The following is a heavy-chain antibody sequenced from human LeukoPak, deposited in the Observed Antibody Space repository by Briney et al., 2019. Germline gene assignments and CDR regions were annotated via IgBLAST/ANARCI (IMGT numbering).Heavy chain of an antibody. CDR2: IFSGGPT. J-gene: IGHJ3*02. CDR3: VNFYHSGGPTAGGFDI. Sequence: GGSLRLSCAVSGFSVSSSFLTWVRQAPGKGLEWVSVIFSGGPTYYADSVKGRFTISRDNSKNTLYLQMNSLRAEDTAVYYCVNFYHSGGPTAGGFDIWGQGTMVTVSS. V-gene: IGHV3-53*01. D-gene: IGHD3-22*01. CDR1: GFSVSSSF.